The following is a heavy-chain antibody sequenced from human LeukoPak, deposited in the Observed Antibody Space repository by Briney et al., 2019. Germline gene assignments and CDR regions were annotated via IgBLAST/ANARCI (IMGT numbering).Heavy chain of an antibody. CDR3: AKQSYSNSWNNFDY. CDR1: GFTFTSSG. V-gene: IGHV3-23*01. J-gene: IGHJ4*02. D-gene: IGHD6-13*01. Sequence: GGTLRLSCSASGFTFTSSGMSWVRQAPGKGLEWVSAISGSGGSTYYADSVRGRLTISRDNSKNTLYLQMNSLRAEDTAVYYCAKQSYSNSWNNFDYWSQGTLVTVSS. CDR2: ISGSGGST.